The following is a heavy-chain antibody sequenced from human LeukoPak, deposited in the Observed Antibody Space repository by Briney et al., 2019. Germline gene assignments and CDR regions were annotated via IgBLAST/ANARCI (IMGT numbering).Heavy chain of an antibody. Sequence: ASVKVSCKASGYTFTSYGISWVRQAPGQGLEWMGWISAYNGNTNYAQKLQGRVTMTTDTSTSTAYMELSSLRSEDTAVYYCARGLSISYDSSGYYSGSDPWGQGTLVTVSS. CDR2: ISAYNGNT. CDR3: ARGLSISYDSSGYYSGSDP. CDR1: GYTFTSYG. D-gene: IGHD3-22*01. J-gene: IGHJ5*02. V-gene: IGHV1-18*01.